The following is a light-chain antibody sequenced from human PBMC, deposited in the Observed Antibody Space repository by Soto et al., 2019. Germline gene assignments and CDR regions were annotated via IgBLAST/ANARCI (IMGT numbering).Light chain of an antibody. CDR2: GAS. Sequence: DIQLTQSPSFLSASVGDRVTITCRASQDISSSLAWYQQKPGKAPKLLIYGASTLQTGVPSRFRGSGSGTEFTLTISSLQPEDFATYSCQQLASYPIGTFGGGTKLDIK. CDR3: QQLASYPIGT. CDR1: QDISSS. V-gene: IGKV1-9*01. J-gene: IGKJ4*01.